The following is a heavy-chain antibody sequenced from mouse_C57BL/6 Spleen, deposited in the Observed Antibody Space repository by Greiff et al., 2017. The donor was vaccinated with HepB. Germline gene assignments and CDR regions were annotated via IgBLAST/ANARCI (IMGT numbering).Heavy chain of an antibody. V-gene: IGHV1-54*01. CDR2: INPGSGGT. CDR1: GYAFTNYL. J-gene: IGHJ2*01. D-gene: IGHD1-1*01. Sequence: QVQLQQSGAELVRPGTSVKVSCKASGYAFTNYLIEWVKQRPGQGLEWIGVINPGSGGTNYNEKFKGKATLTADKSSSTAYMQLSSLTSEDSAVYFCARSGGTADFDYWGQGTTLTVSS. CDR3: ARSGGTADFDY.